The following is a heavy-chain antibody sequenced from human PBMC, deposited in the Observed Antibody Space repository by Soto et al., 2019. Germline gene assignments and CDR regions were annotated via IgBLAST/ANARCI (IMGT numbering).Heavy chain of an antibody. CDR3: ARDKITGLFDY. J-gene: IGHJ4*02. CDR2: INHSGST. V-gene: IGHV4-34*01. D-gene: IGHD2-8*02. Sequence: SETLSLTCAVYGGSFSGYYWTWIRQPPGTGLEWIGEINHSGSTNYNPSLKSRVTISVDTSKNQFSLKLTSVTAADTAVYYCARDKITGLFDYWGQGTLITVSS. CDR1: GGSFSGYY.